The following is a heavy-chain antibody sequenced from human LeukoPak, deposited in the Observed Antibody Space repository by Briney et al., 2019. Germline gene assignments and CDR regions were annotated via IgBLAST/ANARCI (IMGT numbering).Heavy chain of an antibody. J-gene: IGHJ4*02. Sequence: SETLSLTCTVSGGSISSSSYYWGWIRQPPGKGLEWIGSIYYSGSTYYNPSLKSRVTISVDTSKNQFSLKLSSVTAADTAVYYCARGRYCSGGSCPSYYFDYWGQGTLVTVSS. CDR1: GGSISSSSYY. D-gene: IGHD2-15*01. V-gene: IGHV4-39*07. CDR3: ARGRYCSGGSCPSYYFDY. CDR2: IYYSGST.